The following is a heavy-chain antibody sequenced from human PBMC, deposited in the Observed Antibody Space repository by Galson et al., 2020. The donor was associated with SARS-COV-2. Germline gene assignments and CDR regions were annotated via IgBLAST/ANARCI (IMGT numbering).Heavy chain of an antibody. CDR3: AHFGGNSIFGIVYDTNFDY. D-gene: IGHD3-16*01. Sequence: KMSGPTLVKPTQTLTLTCTFSGFSLSTSGVGVGWIRQPPGKALEWLALIYWDDDKRYSPSLKHRLTIMKDTSKNQVVLTLTSVDPVDTATYYCAHFGGNSIFGIVYDTNFDYWGQGTLVTVSS. J-gene: IGHJ4*02. CDR1: GFSLSTSGVG. CDR2: IYWDDDK. V-gene: IGHV2-5*02.